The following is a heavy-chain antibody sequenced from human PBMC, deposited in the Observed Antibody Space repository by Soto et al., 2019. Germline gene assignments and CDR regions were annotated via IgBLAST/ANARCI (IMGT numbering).Heavy chain of an antibody. CDR1: GGSFSGYY. V-gene: IGHV4-34*01. Sequence: SETLSLTCAVYGGSFSGYYWSWIRQPPGKGLEWIGEINHSGSTNYNPSLKSRVTISLDTSKIHFSLKLSSVTAADTAFYYCARGGIDWFDPCGEGSLVTVSS. CDR3: ARGGIDWFDP. CDR2: INHSGST. J-gene: IGHJ5*02. D-gene: IGHD2-21*01.